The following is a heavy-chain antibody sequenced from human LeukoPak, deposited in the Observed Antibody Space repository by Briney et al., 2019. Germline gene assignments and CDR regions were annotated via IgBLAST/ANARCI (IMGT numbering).Heavy chain of an antibody. CDR1: GGSISSYY. D-gene: IGHD3-10*01. CDR2: IYYSGST. V-gene: IGHV4-59*01. Sequence: SETLSLTCTVSGGSISSYYWSWIRQPPGKGLEWSGYIYYSGSTNYNPSLKSRVTISVDTSKNQFSLKLSSVTAADTAVYYCARHRYYYRSGSYYGAPYYMDVWGKGTTVTISS. J-gene: IGHJ6*03. CDR3: ARHRYYYRSGSYYGAPYYMDV.